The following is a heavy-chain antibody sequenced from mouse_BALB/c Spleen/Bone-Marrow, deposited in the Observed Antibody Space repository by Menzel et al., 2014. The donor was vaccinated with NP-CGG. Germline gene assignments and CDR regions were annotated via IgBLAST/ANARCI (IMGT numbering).Heavy chain of an antibody. CDR1: GFNIKDTY. V-gene: IGHV14-3*02. CDR3: ARSLYDGYFSWFAY. J-gene: IGHJ3*01. Sequence: EVQVVESGAELVKPGASVKLSCTASGFNIKDTYMHWVKQRPEQGLEWIGRTDPANGNTKYDPKFQGKATITADTSSNTAYLQLSSLTSEDTAVYYCARSLYDGYFSWFAYWGQGTLVTVSA. CDR2: TDPANGNT. D-gene: IGHD2-3*01.